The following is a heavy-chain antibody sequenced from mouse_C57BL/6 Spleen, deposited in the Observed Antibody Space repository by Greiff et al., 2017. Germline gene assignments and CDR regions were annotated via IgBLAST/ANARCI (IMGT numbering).Heavy chain of an antibody. D-gene: IGHD2-1*01. CDR3: AREGPGNYYFDY. J-gene: IGHJ2*01. V-gene: IGHV1-59*01. Sequence: VQLQHPGAELVRPGTSVKLSCKASGYTFTSYWMHWVKQRPGQGLEWIGVIDPSDSYTNYNQKFKGKATLTVDNSSSTAYMQLSSLTSEDSAVYYCAREGPGNYYFDYWGQGTTRTVSS. CDR1: GYTFTSYW. CDR2: IDPSDSYT.